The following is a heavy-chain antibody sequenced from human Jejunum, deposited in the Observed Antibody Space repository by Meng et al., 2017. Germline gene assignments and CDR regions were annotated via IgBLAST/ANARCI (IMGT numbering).Heavy chain of an antibody. CDR2: ISRSGRA. CDR3: ARDPRTNWASRFFDN. Sequence: APLHESGPDLARPSGTPSLTCPVSGGPVRTTDWWSWVRQPPGKGLEWIGEISRSGRANYNPSLKGRVTISLDRSMNLFSLKLDSVTAADAAVYYCARDPRTNWASRFFDNWGQGTLVTVSS. CDR1: GGPVRTTDW. D-gene: IGHD1/OR15-1a*01. V-gene: IGHV4-4*02. J-gene: IGHJ4*02.